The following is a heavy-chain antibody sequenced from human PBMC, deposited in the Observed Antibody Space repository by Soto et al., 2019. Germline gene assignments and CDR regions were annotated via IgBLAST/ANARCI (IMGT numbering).Heavy chain of an antibody. V-gene: IGHV1-46*01. D-gene: IGHD3-10*01. CDR3: ARAAITLVRGSKGGWFDP. J-gene: IGHJ5*02. Sequence: QVQLVQSGAEVKKPGASVKVSCKASGYTFTSYYMHWVRQAPGQGLEWMGIINPSGGSTSYEQKFQGRVTMTRETCTSTVYMELSSLRSEDTAVYYCARAAITLVRGSKGGWFDPWGQGTLVTVSS. CDR2: INPSGGST. CDR1: GYTFTSYY.